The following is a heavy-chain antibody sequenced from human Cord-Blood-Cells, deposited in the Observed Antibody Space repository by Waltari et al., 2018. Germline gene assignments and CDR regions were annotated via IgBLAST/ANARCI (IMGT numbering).Heavy chain of an antibody. V-gene: IGHV4-59*01. J-gene: IGHJ4*02. D-gene: IGHD2-2*01. CDR3: ARHCSSTSCYDY. Sequence: QVQLQESGPGLVKPSETLSLTCTVSGGSIRRYSWSWIRQPPGKGLEWIGYIYYSGSTNYNPSLKSRVTISVDTSKNQFSLKLSSVTAADTAVYYCARHCSSTSCYDYWGQGTLVTVSS. CDR2: IYYSGST. CDR1: GGSIRRYS.